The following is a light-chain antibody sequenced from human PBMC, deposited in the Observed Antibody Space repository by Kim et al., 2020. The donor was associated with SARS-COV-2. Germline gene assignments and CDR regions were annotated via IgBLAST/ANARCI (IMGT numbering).Light chain of an antibody. V-gene: IGKV1-6*01. J-gene: IGKJ2*01. CDR3: LQGHNYPLT. CDR2: AAS. CDR1: QVITNN. Sequence: AIQMTQSPPSLSASLGDRVTITCRASQVITNNVSWYQEKPGKAPNLLIYAASSLQTGVPSRFSGSGAGTDFTLTINSLQAEDSATYYCLQGHNYPLTFGQGTKLEI.